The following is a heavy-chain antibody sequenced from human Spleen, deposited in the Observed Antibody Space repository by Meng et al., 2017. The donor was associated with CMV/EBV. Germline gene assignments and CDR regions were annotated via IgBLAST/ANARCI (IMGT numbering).Heavy chain of an antibody. V-gene: IGHV4-31*03. CDR1: CGSISSGGYY. D-gene: IGHD4-11*01. CDR3: ARVAVSKESLDY. Sequence: CSVSCGSISSGGYYWSWVRQLPGKGLEWIGYIYFSGSPYYNPSLKSRVPISVDTSQNRISLRMSSVTAADTAVYHCARVAVSKESLDYWGQGTLVTVSS. CDR2: IYFSGSP. J-gene: IGHJ4*02.